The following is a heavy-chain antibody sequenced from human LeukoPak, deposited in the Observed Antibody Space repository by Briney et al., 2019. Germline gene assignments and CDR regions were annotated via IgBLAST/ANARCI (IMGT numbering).Heavy chain of an antibody. CDR1: GFTFSSYS. V-gene: IGHV3-21*01. D-gene: IGHD3-22*01. CDR3: ARATNPTYYYDSAY. CDR2: ISSSSSYI. J-gene: IGHJ4*02. Sequence: GGSLRLSCAASGFTFSSYSMNWVRQAPGKGLEWVSSISSSSSYIYYADSVKGRFTISRDNAKNSLYLQMNSLRAEDTAVYYCARATNPTYYYDSAYWGQGTLVTVSS.